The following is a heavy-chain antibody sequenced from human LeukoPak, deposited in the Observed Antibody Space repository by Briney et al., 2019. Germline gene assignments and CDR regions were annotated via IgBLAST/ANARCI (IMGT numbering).Heavy chain of an antibody. V-gene: IGHV4-61*01. CDR2: IYYSGST. CDR3: ARDGDY. Sequence: PYETLSLTCTVSGGSVSSGSYCWSCIRQPPGKGLEWIGYIYYSGSTNYNPSLKSRVTISADTSKNQFSLKLSSVTAADTAVYYCARDGDYWGQGTLVTVPS. CDR1: GGSVSSGSYC. J-gene: IGHJ4*02.